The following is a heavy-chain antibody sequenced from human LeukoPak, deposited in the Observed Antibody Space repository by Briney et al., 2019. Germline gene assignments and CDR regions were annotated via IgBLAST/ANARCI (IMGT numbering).Heavy chain of an antibody. J-gene: IGHJ6*02. CDR3: ARHPPHGRERDYYGMDV. CDR2: IYPGDSDT. Sequence: GESLKISCKGSGYSFTSYWIGWVRQMPGKGLEWMGIIYPGDSDTRYSPSFQGQVTISADKSISTAYLQWSSLKASDTAMYYCARHPPHGRERDYYGMDVWGQGTTVTVSS. CDR1: GYSFTSYW. V-gene: IGHV5-51*01. D-gene: IGHD1-1*01.